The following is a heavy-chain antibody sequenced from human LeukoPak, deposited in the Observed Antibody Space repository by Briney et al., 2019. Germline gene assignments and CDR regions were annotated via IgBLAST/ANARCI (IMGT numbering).Heavy chain of an antibody. CDR3: ASSSWSSEYFHY. V-gene: IGHV3-66*01. J-gene: IGHJ1*01. CDR1: GFTVSDNY. D-gene: IGHD6-13*01. Sequence: GSLRLSCAASGFTVSDNYMSWVRQAPGKGLEWVSVFYSGGSTRYADSVKGRFTISRDNSKNTLYLQLNSLRAEDTAVYFCASSSWSSEYFHYWGQGTLVTVSS. CDR2: FYSGGST.